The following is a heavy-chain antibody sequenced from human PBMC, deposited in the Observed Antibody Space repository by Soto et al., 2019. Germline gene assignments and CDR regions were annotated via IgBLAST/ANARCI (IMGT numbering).Heavy chain of an antibody. Sequence: QVQLVESGGGVVQPGRSLRLSCAASGFTFSSYGMHWVRQAPGKGLEWVAVIWYDGSNKYYADSVKGRFTVSRDNCKNTLYLQMNSLRAEDTAVYYCARDPSEQLERRDDAFDIWGQGTMVTVSS. CDR2: IWYDGSNK. CDR1: GFTFSSYG. J-gene: IGHJ3*02. V-gene: IGHV3-33*01. CDR3: ARDPSEQLERRDDAFDI. D-gene: IGHD1-1*01.